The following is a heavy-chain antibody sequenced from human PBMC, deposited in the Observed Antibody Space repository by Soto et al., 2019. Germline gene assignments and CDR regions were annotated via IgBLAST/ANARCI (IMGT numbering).Heavy chain of an antibody. CDR3: VRGGTKTLRDWFDP. CDR2: IYATGNT. D-gene: IGHD1-1*01. J-gene: IGHJ5*02. Sequence: KPSETLSLTCTVSGGSISSSYWSWIRQPPGKGLEWLAYIYATGNTDYNPSLKRRVMMSVDTSKKQFSLRLRSVTAADTAVYYCVRGGTKTLRDWFDPWGQGISVTVSS. CDR1: GGSISSSY. V-gene: IGHV4-59*12.